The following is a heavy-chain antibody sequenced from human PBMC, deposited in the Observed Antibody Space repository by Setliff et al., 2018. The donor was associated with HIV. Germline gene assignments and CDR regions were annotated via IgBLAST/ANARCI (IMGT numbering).Heavy chain of an antibody. CDR2: ISSSSSYI. CDR3: ARDPPWNYDSSGYPYYFDY. J-gene: IGHJ4*02. Sequence: GGSLRLSCAASGFTFSTYSMNWVRQAPGKGLEWVSSISSSSSYIYYADSVKGRFTISRDNAKNSLYLQMNSLRAEDTAVYYCARDPPWNYDSSGYPYYFDYWGQGTLVTVSS. D-gene: IGHD3-22*01. V-gene: IGHV3-21*01. CDR1: GFTFSTYS.